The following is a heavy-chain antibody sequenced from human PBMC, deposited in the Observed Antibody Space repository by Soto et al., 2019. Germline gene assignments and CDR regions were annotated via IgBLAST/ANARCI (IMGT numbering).Heavy chain of an antibody. V-gene: IGHV3-33*01. CDR2: IWHDGNNK. Sequence: GGSLRLSCAASGFTFSNYGMHWGRQAPGKGLEWVAIIWHDGNNKYYADSVRGRFIISRDNSKNRLYLQMNSLRAEDTAVYYCASDLVGASDSYGLDVWGQGTPVTVSS. J-gene: IGHJ6*02. CDR3: ASDLVGASDSYGLDV. CDR1: GFTFSNYG. D-gene: IGHD1-26*01.